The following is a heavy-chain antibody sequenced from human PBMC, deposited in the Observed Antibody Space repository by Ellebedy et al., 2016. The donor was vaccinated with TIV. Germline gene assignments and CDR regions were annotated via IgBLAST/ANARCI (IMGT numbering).Heavy chain of an antibody. J-gene: IGHJ4*02. Sequence: ASVKVSCKASGYTFTSYYMHWVRQAPGKGLEWMGGFDPEDGETIYAQKFQGRVTMTEDTSTDTAYMELSSLRSEDTAVYYCATEGGYGDTNSIDYWGPGNPGHRLL. CDR3: ATEGGYGDTNSIDY. D-gene: IGHD4-17*01. CDR1: GYTFTSYY. CDR2: FDPEDGET. V-gene: IGHV1-24*01.